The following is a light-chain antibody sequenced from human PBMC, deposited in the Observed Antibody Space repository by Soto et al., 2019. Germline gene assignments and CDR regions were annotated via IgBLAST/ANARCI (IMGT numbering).Light chain of an antibody. CDR2: EVT. V-gene: IGLV2-8*01. CDR1: SSDVGGYDF. J-gene: IGLJ2*01. Sequence: QSVLTQPPSASGSPGQSVTISCTGTSSDVGGYDFVSWYQQHPGKAPKLVIYEVTRRPSGVPDRFSGSKSGNTASLTVSGLQDEDEAVYYCSSYAGSTIFGGGTKLTVL. CDR3: SSYAGSTI.